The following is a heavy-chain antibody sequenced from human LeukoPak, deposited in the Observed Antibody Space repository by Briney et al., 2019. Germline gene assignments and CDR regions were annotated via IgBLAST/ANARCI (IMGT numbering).Heavy chain of an antibody. CDR2: ISSNGGST. CDR3: ARGYSSSWPWAFDI. D-gene: IGHD6-13*01. Sequence: GGSLRLSCAASGFTFSSCAMHWVRQAPGKGLEYVSAISSNGGSTYYANSVKGRFTISRDNSKNTLYLQMGSLRAEDMAVYYCARGYSSSWPWAFDIWGQGTMVTVSS. J-gene: IGHJ3*02. V-gene: IGHV3-64*01. CDR1: GFTFSSCA.